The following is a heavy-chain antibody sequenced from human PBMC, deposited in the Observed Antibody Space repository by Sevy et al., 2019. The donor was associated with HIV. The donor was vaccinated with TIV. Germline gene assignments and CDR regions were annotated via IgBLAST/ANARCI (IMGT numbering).Heavy chain of an antibody. CDR3: ARRRGYSSGWYYFDY. CDR1: GFTFSSYW. CDR2: IKQDGSEK. J-gene: IGHJ4*02. V-gene: IGHV3-7*01. D-gene: IGHD6-19*01. Sequence: GGSLRLSCAASGFTFSSYWMSWVRQAPGKGLEWVANIKQDGSEKYYVDSVKGRFTISRDNAKSSLYLQMNSLRAEDTAVYYCARRRGYSSGWYYFDYWGQGTLVTVSS.